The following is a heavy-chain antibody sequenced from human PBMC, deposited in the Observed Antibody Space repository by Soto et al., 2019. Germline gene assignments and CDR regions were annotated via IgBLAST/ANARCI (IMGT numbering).Heavy chain of an antibody. D-gene: IGHD3-22*01. V-gene: IGHV4-59*01. CDR3: AGQSYYDNNPFYPFDY. CDR2: IYYSGNT. CDR1: GGSISSYY. J-gene: IGHJ4*02. Sequence: SLTCTVSGGSISSYYWSWIRQPPGKGLEWVGYIYYSGNTNFNPSLKRRVSMSVDTSKNQFSLRLTSVTAADTAVYYCAGQSYYDNNPFYPFDYWGQGTLVTVSS.